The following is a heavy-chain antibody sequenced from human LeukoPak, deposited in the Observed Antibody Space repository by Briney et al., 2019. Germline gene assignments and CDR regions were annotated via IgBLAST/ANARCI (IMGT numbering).Heavy chain of an antibody. Sequence: GGSLRLSCAASGFTFSGYAMSWVRQAPGKGLEWVSAISGSGGSTYYADSVKGRFTISRDNSKNTLYLQMNSLRAEDTAVYYCAKVSLGYCSGGSCFYKWYFDYWGQGTLVTVSS. J-gene: IGHJ4*02. V-gene: IGHV3-23*01. D-gene: IGHD2-15*01. CDR1: GFTFSGYA. CDR2: ISGSGGST. CDR3: AKVSLGYCSGGSCFYKWYFDY.